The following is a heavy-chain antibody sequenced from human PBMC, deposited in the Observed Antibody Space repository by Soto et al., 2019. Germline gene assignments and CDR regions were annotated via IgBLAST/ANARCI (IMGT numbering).Heavy chain of an antibody. CDR2: ISGSGGST. Sequence: EVQLLESRGGLVQPGGSLRLSCAASGFNFSNYAMAWVRRVPGKGLEWVSGISGSGGSTFYAPSVKGRFTISRDNSENTLYLQMNTLRADDTAVYYCANRKQLGTFDYWGQGALVTVSS. CDR3: ANRKQLGTFDY. J-gene: IGHJ4*02. V-gene: IGHV3-23*01. D-gene: IGHD6-13*01. CDR1: GFNFSNYA.